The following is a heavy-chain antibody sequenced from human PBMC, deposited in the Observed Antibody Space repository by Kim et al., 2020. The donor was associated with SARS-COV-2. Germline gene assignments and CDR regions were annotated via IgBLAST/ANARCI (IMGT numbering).Heavy chain of an antibody. J-gene: IGHJ6*02. CDR2: IIPIFGTA. Sequence: SVKVSCKASGGTFSSYAISWVRQAPGQGLEWMGGIIPIFGTANYAQKFQGRVTITADESTSTAYMELSSLRSEDTAVYYCARGLLEPTGGDYYYYGMDVWGQGTTVTVSS. V-gene: IGHV1-69*13. CDR1: GGTFSSYA. D-gene: IGHD1-1*01. CDR3: ARGLLEPTGGDYYYYGMDV.